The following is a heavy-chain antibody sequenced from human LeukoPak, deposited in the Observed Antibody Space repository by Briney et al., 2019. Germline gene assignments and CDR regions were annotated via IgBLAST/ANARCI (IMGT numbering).Heavy chain of an antibody. V-gene: IGHV3-23*01. J-gene: IGHJ6*02. CDR2: ISGSDGST. D-gene: IGHD3-10*01. CDR3: VKYGADV. Sequence: GGSLRLYCAASKFTFSTYAMSWVRQPPGKGLEWVSAISGSDGSTYYADSVKGRFTISRDNSKNTLYLQMNSLRAEDTAVYYCVKYGADVWGQGTTVTVSS. CDR1: KFTFSTYA.